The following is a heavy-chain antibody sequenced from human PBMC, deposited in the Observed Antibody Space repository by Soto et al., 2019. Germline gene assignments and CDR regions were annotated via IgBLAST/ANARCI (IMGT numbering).Heavy chain of an antibody. J-gene: IGHJ6*02. V-gene: IGHV4-31*03. CDR2: IYYSGST. CDR3: ARGNYDILTGTALYYGMDV. Sequence: SETLSLTCSVSDGSISGGGYYWSWIRQHPGKGLEWIGYIYYSGSTYYNPSLKSRVTISVDTSKNQFSLKLSSVTAADTAVYYCARGNYDILTGTALYYGMDVWGQGTTVTVSS. CDR1: DGSISGGGYY. D-gene: IGHD3-9*01.